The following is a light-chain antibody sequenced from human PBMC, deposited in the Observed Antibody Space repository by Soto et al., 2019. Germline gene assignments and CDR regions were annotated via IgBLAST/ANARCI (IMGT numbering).Light chain of an antibody. CDR2: GAS. CDR3: QHYGSSPLT. Sequence: APSRAAPPVFSGESAPLSCRASQSVNSNVAWYQKKPGQAPRLLIYGASNRATGIPDRFSGSGSGTDFTLTISRLEPEDFAVYYCQHYGSSPLTFGGGTKVDIK. CDR1: QSVNSN. J-gene: IGKJ4*01. V-gene: IGKV3-20*01.